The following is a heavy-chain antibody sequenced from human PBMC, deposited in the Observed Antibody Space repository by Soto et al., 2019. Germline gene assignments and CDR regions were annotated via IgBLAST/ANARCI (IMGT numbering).Heavy chain of an antibody. CDR1: GFTFSSYS. J-gene: IGHJ3*01. CDR3: ARSPVGDAFNV. CDR2: ISSGSDYI. Sequence: EVQLVESGGGLVKPGGSLRLSCEASGFTFSSYSMTWVRQAPGKGLEWVSSISSGSDYIFYADSVKGRFTISRDNAKNSLFLQMNSLTAEDTAVYYCARSPVGDAFNVWGQGTVVTVSS. V-gene: IGHV3-21*01.